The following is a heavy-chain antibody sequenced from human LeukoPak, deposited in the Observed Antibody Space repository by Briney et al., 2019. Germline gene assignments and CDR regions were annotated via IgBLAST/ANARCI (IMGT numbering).Heavy chain of an antibody. CDR1: GGSISSSSYY. V-gene: IGHV4-39*01. D-gene: IGHD3-10*01. J-gene: IGHJ5*02. CDR3: ARQEGYYYGSGSFNWFDP. CDR2: IYYSGST. Sequence: SETLSLTCTVSGGSISSSSYYWGWIRQPPGKGLEWIGSIYYSGSTYYNPSLKSRVTISVDTSKNQFSLKLSSVTAADTAVYYCARQEGYYYGSGSFNWFDPWGQGTLVTVSS.